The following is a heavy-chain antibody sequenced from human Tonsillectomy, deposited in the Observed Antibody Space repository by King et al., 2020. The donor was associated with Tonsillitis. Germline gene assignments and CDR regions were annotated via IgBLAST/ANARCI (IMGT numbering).Heavy chain of an antibody. CDR2: ISSSSSSI. CDR3: ARGDYEDGGSGSFPYFYYGMDV. D-gene: IGHD3-10*01. J-gene: IGHJ6*02. Sequence: VQLVESGGGLVQPGESLRLSCAASGFTFSSYGMNWVRQAPGKGLEWVSYISSSSSSIYYADSVKGRFTISRDNAQNSLFLQMNSLRAEDTAVYYCARGDYEDGGSGSFPYFYYGMDVWGQGTTVTVSS. V-gene: IGHV3-48*01. CDR1: GFTFSSYG.